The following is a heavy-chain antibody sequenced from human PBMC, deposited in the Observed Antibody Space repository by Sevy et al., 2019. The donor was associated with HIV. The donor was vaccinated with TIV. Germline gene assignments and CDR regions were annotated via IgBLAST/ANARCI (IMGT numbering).Heavy chain of an antibody. Sequence: GGSLRLSCVASGFTFSGSAIHWVRQASGKGLEWVGRIRGKPNSYARAYDESVKGSCTISRDDSGNKAYLQMSSLKAEDTAVYFCTRLDGDNGCGSSFYALDVWGQGTTVTVSS. V-gene: IGHV3-73*01. CDR3: TRLDGDNGCGSSFYALDV. CDR2: IRGKPNSYAR. D-gene: IGHD4-17*01. CDR1: GFTFSGSA. J-gene: IGHJ6*02.